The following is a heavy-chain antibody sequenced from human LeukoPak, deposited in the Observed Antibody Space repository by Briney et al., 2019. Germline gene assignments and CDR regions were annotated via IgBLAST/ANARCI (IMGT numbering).Heavy chain of an antibody. CDR2: IGYDGSNK. CDR3: VKWTSNGDAFDI. D-gene: IGHD2-8*01. CDR1: GFTFNYYA. V-gene: IGHV3-30*02. J-gene: IGHJ3*02. Sequence: GGSLRLSCAASGFTFNYYAIHWVRQAPGKGLEWVAFIGYDGSNKDYADSVKGRFTISSDNSRTTLYMQMNSLRAEDTAVYYCVKWTSNGDAFDIWGQGTMVTVSS.